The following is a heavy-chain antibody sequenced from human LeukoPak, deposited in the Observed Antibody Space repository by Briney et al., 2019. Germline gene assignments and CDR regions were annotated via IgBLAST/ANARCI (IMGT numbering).Heavy chain of an antibody. CDR2: IYSGGST. D-gene: IGHD2-2*01. V-gene: IGHV3-53*01. J-gene: IGHJ4*02. Sequence: PGGSLRLSCAASGFTFSNYWMHWVRQAPGKGLEWVSVIYSGGSTYYADSVKGRFTISRDNSKNTLYLQMNSLRAEDTAVYYCARDPGSKSPRSYFDYWGQGTLVTVSS. CDR3: ARDPGSKSPRSYFDY. CDR1: GFTFSNYW.